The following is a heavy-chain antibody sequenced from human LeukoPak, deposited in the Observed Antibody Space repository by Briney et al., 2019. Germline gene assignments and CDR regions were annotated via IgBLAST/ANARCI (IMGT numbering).Heavy chain of an antibody. CDR2: ISGSGGST. CDR1: GFTFSSYA. Sequence: PGGSLRLSCAGSGFTFSSYAMRWVRQAPGKGLEWVSAISGSGGSTYYADSVKGRFTISRDNSKNTLYLQMNSLRAEDTAVYYCAKPDDYSNYFDYWGQGTLVTVSS. J-gene: IGHJ4*02. D-gene: IGHD4-11*01. CDR3: AKPDDYSNYFDY. V-gene: IGHV3-23*01.